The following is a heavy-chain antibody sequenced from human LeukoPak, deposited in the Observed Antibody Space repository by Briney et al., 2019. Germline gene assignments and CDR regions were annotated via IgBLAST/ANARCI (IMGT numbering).Heavy chain of an antibody. J-gene: IGHJ4*02. CDR3: AKRSGSGSLDY. CDR1: GFTFSNYA. V-gene: IGHV3-23*01. CDR2: MSGTGGST. D-gene: IGHD1-26*01. Sequence: PGGSLRLSCAASGFTFSNYAMSWVRQAPGKGLEWVSAMSGTGGSTYYADSVKGRFTISRDDSKNTLYLQMNSLRAEDTAVYYCAKRSGSGSLDYWGQGTLVTVSS.